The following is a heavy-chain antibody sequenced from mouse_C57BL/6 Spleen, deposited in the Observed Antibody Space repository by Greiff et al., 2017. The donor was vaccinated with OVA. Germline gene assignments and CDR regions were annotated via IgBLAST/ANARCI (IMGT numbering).Heavy chain of an antibody. J-gene: IGHJ4*01. D-gene: IGHD1-1*01. CDR2: INYDGSST. V-gene: IGHV5-16*01. CDR3: ARATTVVAMDY. Sequence: EVKVVESEGGLVQPGSSMKLSCTASGFTFSDYYMAWVRQVPEKGLEWVANINYDGSSTYYLDSLKSRFIISRDNAKNILYLQMSSLKSEDTATYYCARATTVVAMDYWGQGTSVTVSS. CDR1: GFTFSDYY.